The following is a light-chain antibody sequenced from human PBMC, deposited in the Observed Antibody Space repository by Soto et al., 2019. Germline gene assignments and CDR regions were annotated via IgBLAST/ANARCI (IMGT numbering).Light chain of an antibody. Sequence: DLVMTQSPLSLPVTPGEPASISCRSSQSLLHSNGYNYLDWYLQKPGQSPQLLIYLGSNRASGVPDRFSGSGSGKDFTLKFSRVEAEDVGVYYCMQALQTPLFSFGPGTKVDT. V-gene: IGKV2-28*01. CDR3: MQALQTPLFS. CDR2: LGS. J-gene: IGKJ3*01. CDR1: QSLLHSNGYNY.